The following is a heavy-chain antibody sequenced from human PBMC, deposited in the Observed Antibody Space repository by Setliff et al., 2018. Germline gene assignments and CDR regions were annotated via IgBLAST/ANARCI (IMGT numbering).Heavy chain of an antibody. Sequence: PSETLSLTCTVSGGSISSSYWSWIRQPPGKGLEWIGYIHYSGNTNYNPSLKSRGTISFNTSKNQISLKLSSVTPADTAVYYCARGVSSVSWTPRYWGRGILVTVSS. J-gene: IGHJ4*02. D-gene: IGHD6-19*01. CDR2: IHYSGNT. CDR3: ARGVSSVSWTPRY. V-gene: IGHV4-59*01. CDR1: GGSISSSY.